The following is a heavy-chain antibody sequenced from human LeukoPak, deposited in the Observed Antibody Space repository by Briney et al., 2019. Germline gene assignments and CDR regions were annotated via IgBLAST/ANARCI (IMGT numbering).Heavy chain of an antibody. V-gene: IGHV5-51*01. CDR1: GYRFTKYW. CDR2: TYPGDSDM. D-gene: IGHD5-12*01. J-gene: IGHJ4*02. CDR3: ARLGYSGYDYFDF. Sequence: GESLKISYKASGYRFTKYWIGWVRQMPGKGLEWMGITYPGDSDMKYSPSFQGQVTISADKSISTAYLQWSTLQASDTAMYYCARLGYSGYDYFDFWGQGTLVTVSS.